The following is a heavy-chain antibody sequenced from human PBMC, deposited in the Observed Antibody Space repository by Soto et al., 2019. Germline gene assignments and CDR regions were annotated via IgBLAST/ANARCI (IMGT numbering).Heavy chain of an antibody. CDR3: VREDILGARSFDY. CDR2: INSDGSST. V-gene: IGHV3-74*01. J-gene: IGHJ4*02. Sequence: GGSLRLSCAASGFTFSSYWMHWVRQAPGKGLVWVSRINSDGSSTSYADSVKGRFTISRDNAKNTLYLQMNSLRAEDTAVYFCVREDILGARSFDYWGQGTRVTVSS. CDR1: GFTFSSYW. D-gene: IGHD1-26*01.